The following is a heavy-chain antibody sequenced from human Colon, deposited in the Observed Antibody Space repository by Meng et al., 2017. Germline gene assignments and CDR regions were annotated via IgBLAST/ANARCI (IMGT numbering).Heavy chain of an antibody. V-gene: IGHV3-74*01. CDR3: ARGPTGLYSSDY. CDR2: INRDGSSA. CDR1: GFTFSDSW. J-gene: IGHJ4*02. D-gene: IGHD3-22*01. Sequence: GGSLRLSCATSGFTFSDSWMHWVRQVPGKGLVWVSRINRDGSSANYADSVKGRFTISRDNAKNTVFLQMNSLRGEDTAVYYCARGPTGLYSSDYWGQGTLVTGSS.